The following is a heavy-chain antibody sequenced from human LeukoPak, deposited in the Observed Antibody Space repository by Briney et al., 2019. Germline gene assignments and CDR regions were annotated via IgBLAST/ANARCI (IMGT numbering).Heavy chain of an antibody. J-gene: IGHJ4*02. CDR3: ARDYADYVGYFFFDY. V-gene: IGHV3-21*01. Sequence: GGSLRLSCAASGFTFSSYSMNWVRQAPGKGVEWVSSISSSSSYIYYADSVKGRFTISRDNAKNSLYLQMNSLRAEDTAVYYCARDYADYVGYFFFDYWGQGTLVTVSS. D-gene: IGHD4-17*01. CDR1: GFTFSSYS. CDR2: ISSSSSYI.